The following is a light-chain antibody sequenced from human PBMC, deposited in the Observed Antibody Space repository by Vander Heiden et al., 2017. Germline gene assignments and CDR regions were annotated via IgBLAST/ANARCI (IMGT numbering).Light chain of an antibody. J-gene: IGKJ1*01. CDR3: QHFKSYPLT. Sequence: AIQLTQSPTSLSASVGDRVTITCRASQGINSALAWYQQKPGKAPKLLIYDASSLESGVPSRFSGSGSGTDFTLTISCLQPEDFATYYCQHFKSYPLTFGQGTKVEIK. V-gene: IGKV1-13*02. CDR1: QGINSA. CDR2: DAS.